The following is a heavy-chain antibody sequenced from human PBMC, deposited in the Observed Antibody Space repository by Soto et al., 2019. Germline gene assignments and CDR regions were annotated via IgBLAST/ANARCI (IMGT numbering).Heavy chain of an antibody. CDR3: ARVEYYYDSSGYYYEGVAFDI. CDR1: GASISTDY. D-gene: IGHD3-22*01. J-gene: IGHJ3*02. Sequence: SETLSLTCTVSGASISTDYWSWIRQPPGKGLEWIGNIYYRGSTNYNPSLKSRVTISADASKNQFSLKLTSVTAADTAVYYCARVEYYYDSSGYYYEGVAFDIWGQGTMVTVSS. V-gene: IGHV4-59*01. CDR2: IYYRGST.